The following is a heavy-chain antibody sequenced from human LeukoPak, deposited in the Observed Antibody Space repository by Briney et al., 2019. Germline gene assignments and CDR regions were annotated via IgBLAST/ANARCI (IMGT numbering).Heavy chain of an antibody. Sequence: PGGSLRLSCAASGFTFSSHSMHWVRQAPGKGLEYVSAISGDGGTIYYADSVKGRFITSRDNSKNTLYLQMGSLRTEDMAMYYCASESLSGDTGDYWGQGTLVTVSS. CDR3: ASESLSGDTGDY. V-gene: IGHV3-64*02. CDR2: ISGDGGTI. CDR1: GFTFSSHS. D-gene: IGHD2-21*02. J-gene: IGHJ4*02.